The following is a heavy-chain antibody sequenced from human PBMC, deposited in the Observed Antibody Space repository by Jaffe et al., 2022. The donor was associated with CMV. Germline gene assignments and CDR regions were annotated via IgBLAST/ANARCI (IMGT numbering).Heavy chain of an antibody. D-gene: IGHD3-22*01. Sequence: QLQLQESGPGLVKPSETLSLTCTVSGGSISSSSYYWGWIRQPPGKGLEWIGSIYYSGSTYYNPSLKSRVTISVDTSKNQFSLKLSSVTAADTAVYYCARLTPYYYDSSGYYFDYWGQGTLVTVSS. CDR1: GGSISSSSYY. CDR3: ARLTPYYYDSSGYYFDY. CDR2: IYYSGST. J-gene: IGHJ4*02. V-gene: IGHV4-39*01.